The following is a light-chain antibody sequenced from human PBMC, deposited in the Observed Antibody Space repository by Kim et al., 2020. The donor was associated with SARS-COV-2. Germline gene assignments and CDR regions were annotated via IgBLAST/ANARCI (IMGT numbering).Light chain of an antibody. J-gene: IGKJ5*01. V-gene: IGKV3-20*01. CDR3: QQYGSSPTA. CDR2: DAS. CDR1: QSVSSSY. Sequence: EIVLTQSPGTLSLSPGGRATLSCRASQSVSSSYLAWYQQKPGQAPRLLIYDASSRATGIPDRFSGSGSRTDFTLTISRLEPEDFAVYYCQQYGSSPTAFSQGTRLEIK.